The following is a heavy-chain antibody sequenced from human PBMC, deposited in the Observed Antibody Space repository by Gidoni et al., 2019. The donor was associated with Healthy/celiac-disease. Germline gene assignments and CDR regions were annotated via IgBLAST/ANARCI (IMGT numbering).Heavy chain of an antibody. V-gene: IGHV3-49*04. J-gene: IGHJ4*02. Sequence: TASGFTFGDYAMSWVRQAPGKGLEWVGFIRSKAYGGTTEYAASVKGRFTISRDDSKSIAYLQMNSLKTEDTAVYYCTRSRKRGYSYGTYDYWGQGTLVTVSS. CDR3: TRSRKRGYSYGTYDY. CDR1: GFTFGDYA. D-gene: IGHD5-18*01. CDR2: IRSKAYGGTT.